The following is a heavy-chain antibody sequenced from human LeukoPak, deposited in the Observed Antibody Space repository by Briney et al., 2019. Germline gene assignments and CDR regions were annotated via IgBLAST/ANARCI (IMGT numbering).Heavy chain of an antibody. D-gene: IGHD3-3*01. Sequence: GGSLRLSCAASGFTFSSYAMHWVRQAPGKGLEWVAVISYDGSNKYYADSVKGRFTISRDNSKNTLYLHMNSLRAEDTAVYYCARDFYDFWSGYPHYYYYGMDVWGQGTTVTVSS. CDR2: ISYDGSNK. CDR1: GFTFSSYA. J-gene: IGHJ6*02. V-gene: IGHV3-30-3*01. CDR3: ARDFYDFWSGYPHYYYYGMDV.